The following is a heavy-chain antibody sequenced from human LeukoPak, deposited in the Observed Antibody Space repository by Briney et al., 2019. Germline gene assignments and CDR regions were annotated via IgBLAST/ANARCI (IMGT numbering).Heavy chain of an antibody. Sequence: ASVKVSCKASGYTFTSYGISWVRQAPGQGLGWMGWISAYNGNTNYAQKLQGRVTMTTDTSTSTAYMELRSLRSDDTAVYYCARDSFPDEWELLGGWFDPWGQGTLVTVSS. CDR1: GYTFTSYG. D-gene: IGHD1-26*01. V-gene: IGHV1-18*01. CDR3: ARDSFPDEWELLGGWFDP. CDR2: ISAYNGNT. J-gene: IGHJ5*02.